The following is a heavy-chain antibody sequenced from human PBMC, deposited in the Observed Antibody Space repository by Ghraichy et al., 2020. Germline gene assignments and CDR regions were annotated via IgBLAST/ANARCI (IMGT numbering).Heavy chain of an antibody. CDR2: ISYDGSNK. D-gene: IGHD2-2*01. CDR1: GFTFSSYG. J-gene: IGHJ4*02. Sequence: GGSLRLSCAASGFTFSSYGMHWVRQAPGKGLEWVAVISYDGSNKYYADSVKGRFTISRDNSKNTLYLQMNSLRAEDTAVYYCAKGMFRYCSSTSCRLFDYWGQGTLVTVSS. CDR3: AKGMFRYCSSTSCRLFDY. V-gene: IGHV3-30*18.